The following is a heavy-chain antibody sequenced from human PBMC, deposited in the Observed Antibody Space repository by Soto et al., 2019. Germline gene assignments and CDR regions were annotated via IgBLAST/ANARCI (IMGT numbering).Heavy chain of an antibody. J-gene: IGHJ4*02. CDR3: ARGVSVTLAVQGGAPDKNYFDS. V-gene: IGHV4-34*04. CDR2: IDHSGIT. D-gene: IGHD1-26*01. CDR1: GASFSGVY. Sequence: WETLSPTCAVSGASFSGVYWSWIRQSPGKGVERIGEIDHSGITNHNPALKSRATMSVDTSTNQFSLKLRSVTAADTAVYYCARGVSVTLAVQGGAPDKNYFDSWSQGNLVTV.